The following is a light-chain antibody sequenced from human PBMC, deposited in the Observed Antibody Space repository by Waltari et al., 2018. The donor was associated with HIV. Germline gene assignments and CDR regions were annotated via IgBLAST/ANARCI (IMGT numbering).Light chain of an antibody. CDR3: AAWDDSLNGLV. CDR2: SNN. J-gene: IGLJ3*02. CDR1: SSNIGSNT. V-gene: IGLV1-44*01. Sequence: QSVLTQPPSASGTPGQRVTISCSGSSSNIGSNTVNWYQQLPGTAPKLLIYSNNQRPAWVPGRFSGSKAGTSASLASSGLQSEDEADYYGAAWDDSLNGLVFGGGTKLTVL.